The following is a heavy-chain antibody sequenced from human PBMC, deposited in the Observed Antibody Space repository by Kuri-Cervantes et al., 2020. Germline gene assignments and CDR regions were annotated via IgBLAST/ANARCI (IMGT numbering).Heavy chain of an antibody. Sequence: SVKVSCKASGGTFSSYAISWVRQAPGQGLEWMGGIIPIFGTANYAQKFQGRVTITADKSTSTAYMELSSLRSEDTAVYYYARGMSTSQTNWFDPWGQGTLVTVSS. V-gene: IGHV1-69*06. CDR2: IIPIFGTA. D-gene: IGHD5/OR15-5a*01. CDR1: GGTFSSYA. CDR3: ARGMSTSQTNWFDP. J-gene: IGHJ5*02.